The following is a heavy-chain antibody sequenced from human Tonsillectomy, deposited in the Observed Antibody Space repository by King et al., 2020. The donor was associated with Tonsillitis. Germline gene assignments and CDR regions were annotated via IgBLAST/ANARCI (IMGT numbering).Heavy chain of an antibody. J-gene: IGHJ4*02. Sequence: VQLVESGGGLVKPGGSLRLSCVVSGFTFSNAWMNWVRQAPGKGLEWVGRIKTKTDGGTTDYAAPVKGRFTISRDDSKNTLYLQMNSLKTEDTAVYYCFTDPAYRGGPSLPLFYWGQGTLVTVSS. CDR2: IKTKTDGGTT. CDR3: FTDPAYRGGPSLPLFY. V-gene: IGHV3-15*07. D-gene: IGHD6-19*01. CDR1: GFTFSNAW.